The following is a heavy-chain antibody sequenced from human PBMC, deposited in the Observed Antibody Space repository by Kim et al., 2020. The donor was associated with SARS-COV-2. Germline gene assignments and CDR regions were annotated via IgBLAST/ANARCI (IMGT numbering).Heavy chain of an antibody. CDR3: ARVSVGSIGGSYLLMDV. J-gene: IGHJ6*02. D-gene: IGHD1-26*01. V-gene: IGHV6-1*01. CDR1: GDSVSSNSAA. Sequence: SQTLSLTCAISGDSVSSNSAAWNWIRQSPSRGLEWLGRTYYRSKWYNDYAVSVKSRITINPDTSKNQFSLQLNSVTPEDTAVYYCARVSVGSIGGSYLLMDVWGQGTTVTVSS. CDR2: TYYRSKWYN.